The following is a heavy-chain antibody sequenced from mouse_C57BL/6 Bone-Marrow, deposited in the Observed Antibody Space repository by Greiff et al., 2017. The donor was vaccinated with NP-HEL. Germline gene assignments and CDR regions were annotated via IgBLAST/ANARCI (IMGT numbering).Heavy chain of an antibody. Sequence: QVTLKESGPGILQSSQPLSLPCSFSGFSLSTSGMGVCWIRQPSGKGLEWLAHIYWVDVKRYNPSLKSRLTISKDTSRNHVFLKITSVDTADTATYYCARTGTSWYFDVWGTGTTVTVSS. CDR1: GFSLSTSGMG. V-gene: IGHV8-12*01. J-gene: IGHJ1*03. CDR3: ARTGTSWYFDV. CDR2: IYWVDVK. D-gene: IGHD4-1*01.